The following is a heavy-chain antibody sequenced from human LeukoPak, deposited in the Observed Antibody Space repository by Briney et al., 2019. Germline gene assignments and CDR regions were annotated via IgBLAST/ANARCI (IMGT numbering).Heavy chain of an antibody. J-gene: IGHJ4*01. CDR1: EYPFTNYW. D-gene: IGHD6-19*01. Sequence: GGSLNIPCQCSEYPFTNYWIGWVGPMPGKGLDWMASNNAGDSETKYSPSFQGQASISVDKSISTAFLQWSSRKASDIAMYYCARPGYRSRYFDYWRHGALVTVSS. V-gene: IGHV5-51*01. CDR3: ARPGYRSRYFDY. CDR2: NNAGDSET.